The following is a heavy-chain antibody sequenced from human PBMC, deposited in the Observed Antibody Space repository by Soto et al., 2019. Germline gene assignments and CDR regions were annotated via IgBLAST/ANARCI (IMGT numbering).Heavy chain of an antibody. CDR3: ARDLAAADY. D-gene: IGHD6-13*01. CDR2: FNPMSGST. J-gene: IGHJ4*02. Sequence: QVQLVQSGAEVKKPGASVKISCQTSGYIFINYYIHWVRQAPGQRLDWAALFNPMSGSTNCAQKLQGRVAVTSDTSTSTVYMELSGLISEDTAVYYCARDLAAADYCGQGTRVTVPS. V-gene: IGHV1-46*04. CDR1: GYIFINYY.